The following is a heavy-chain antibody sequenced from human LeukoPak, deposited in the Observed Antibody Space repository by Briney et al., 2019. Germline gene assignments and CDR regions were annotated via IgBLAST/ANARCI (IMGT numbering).Heavy chain of an antibody. D-gene: IGHD3-10*01. Sequence: SETLSLTCTVSGGSISSSSYYWGWIRQPPGKGLEWIGSSYYSGSTYYNPSLKSRVTISVDTSKNQFSLKLSSVTAADTAVYYCARVYGSGSYYYWGDYYYYMDVWGKGTTVTVSS. CDR2: SYYSGST. CDR1: GGSISSSSYY. J-gene: IGHJ6*03. V-gene: IGHV4-39*07. CDR3: ARVYGSGSYYYWGDYYYYMDV.